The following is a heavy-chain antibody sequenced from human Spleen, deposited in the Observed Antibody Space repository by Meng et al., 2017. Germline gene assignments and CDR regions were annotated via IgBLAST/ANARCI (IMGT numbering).Heavy chain of an antibody. J-gene: IGHJ4*02. CDR1: GFTFSKYV. Sequence: QVHLVASGGGVVQPGRSLRLSCAASGFTFSKYVMHWVRQAPGKGLELVSITSYDGGSKYYADSVKGRFTISRDNAENTLYLQMTSLRAEDTAVYYCSKDYTGSDDYWGQGTLVTVSS. CDR3: SKDYTGSDDY. V-gene: IGHV3-30*04. D-gene: IGHD5-12*01. CDR2: TSYDGGSK.